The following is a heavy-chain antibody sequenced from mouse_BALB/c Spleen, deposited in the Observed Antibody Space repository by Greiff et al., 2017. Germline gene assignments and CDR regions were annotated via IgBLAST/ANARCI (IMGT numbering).Heavy chain of an antibody. V-gene: IGHV3-2*02. Sequence: EVKLVESGPGLVKPSQSLSLTCTVTGYSITSDYAWNWIRQFPGNKLEWMGYISYSGSTSYNPSLKSRISITRDTSKNQFFLQLNSVTTEDTATYYCARTEDGNFDYWGQGTTLTVSS. D-gene: IGHD2-1*01. CDR1: GYSITSDYA. J-gene: IGHJ2*01. CDR2: ISYSGST. CDR3: ARTEDGNFDY.